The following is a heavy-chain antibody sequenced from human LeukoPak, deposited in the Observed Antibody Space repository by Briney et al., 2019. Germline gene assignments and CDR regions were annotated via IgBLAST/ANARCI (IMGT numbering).Heavy chain of an antibody. V-gene: IGHV3-7*01. D-gene: IGHD2/OR15-2a*01. CDR2: IKQDGSEK. CDR1: GFIFSSDW. CDR3: ARDLL. J-gene: IGHJ4*02. Sequence: GGSLRLSCAASGFIFSSDWMSGVRQPPGKGREWVANIKQDGSEKYYGGYVKGRFTISRDNAKNSLYLQMNSLRAEDTAVYYCARDLLWGQGTLVTVSS.